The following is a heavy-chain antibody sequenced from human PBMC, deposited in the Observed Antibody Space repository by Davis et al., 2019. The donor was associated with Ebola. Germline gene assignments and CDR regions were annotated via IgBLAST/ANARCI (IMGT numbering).Heavy chain of an antibody. J-gene: IGHJ4*02. CDR3: ARGWDYFDY. CDR2: ISSSSSYI. CDR1: GISISVDY. Sequence: GGSLRLSCSASGISISVDYMSWVRQAPGKGLEWVSSISSSSSYIFYADSLKGRFTISRDNAKNSPYLQMNSLRDEDTAVYYCARGWDYFDYWGQGTLVTVSS. D-gene: IGHD1-26*01. V-gene: IGHV3-21*01.